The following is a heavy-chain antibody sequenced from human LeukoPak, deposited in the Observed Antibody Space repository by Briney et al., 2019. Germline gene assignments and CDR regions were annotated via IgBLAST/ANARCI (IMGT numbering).Heavy chain of an antibody. CDR3: ARMDYDYVWGSYEDY. J-gene: IGHJ4*02. CDR1: GGSISSYY. CDR2: IYYSGST. V-gene: IGHV4-59*01. D-gene: IGHD3-16*01. Sequence: SETLSLTCTVSGGSISSYYWSWIRQPPGKGLEWIGYIYYSGSTNYNPSLKSRVAISVDTSKNQFSLKLSSVTAADTAVYYCARMDYDYVWGSYEDYWGQGTLVTVSS.